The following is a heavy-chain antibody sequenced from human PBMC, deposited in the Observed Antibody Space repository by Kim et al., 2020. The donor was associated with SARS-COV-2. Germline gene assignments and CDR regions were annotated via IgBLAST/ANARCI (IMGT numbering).Heavy chain of an antibody. J-gene: IGHJ6*02. V-gene: IGHV7-4-1*02. Sequence: ASVKVSCKASGYTFTSYAMNWVRQAPGQGLEWMGWINTNTGNPTYAQGFTGRFVFSLDTSVSTAYLQISSLKAEDTAVYYCARDVDTAMDYYYYGMDVWGQGTTVTVSS. CDR2: INTNTGNP. CDR3: ARDVDTAMDYYYYGMDV. CDR1: GYTFTSYA. D-gene: IGHD5-18*01.